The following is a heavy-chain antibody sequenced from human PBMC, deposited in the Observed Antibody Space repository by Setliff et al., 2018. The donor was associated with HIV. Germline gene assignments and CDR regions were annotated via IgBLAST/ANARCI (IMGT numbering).Heavy chain of an antibody. Sequence: SETLSLTCAVSGVSFSGDYWSWVRQPPGKGLEWIAEVHPSGSINYNSSLKSRVAISVDTSNNQFSLAMTSVTAADTAVYYCARGRDWAKTGDFWGQGALVTAPQ. CDR2: VHPSGSI. D-gene: IGHD3-9*01. V-gene: IGHV4-34*01. J-gene: IGHJ4*02. CDR3: ARGRDWAKTGDF. CDR1: GVSFSGDY.